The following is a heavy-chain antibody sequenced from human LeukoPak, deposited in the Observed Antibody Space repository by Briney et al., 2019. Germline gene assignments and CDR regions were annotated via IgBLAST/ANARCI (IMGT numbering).Heavy chain of an antibody. V-gene: IGHV3-30*02. Sequence: GGSLRLSCAASGFTFSTYGIHWARQAPGKGLEWVAFIRYDGSKTHYADSVKGRFTISRGNSKNMVYLQMNSLRSEDTAVYYCARGTTMHYYYYMDVWGKGTTVTVSS. CDR2: IRYDGSKT. CDR1: GFTFSTYG. D-gene: IGHD2/OR15-2a*01. CDR3: ARGTTMHYYYYMDV. J-gene: IGHJ6*03.